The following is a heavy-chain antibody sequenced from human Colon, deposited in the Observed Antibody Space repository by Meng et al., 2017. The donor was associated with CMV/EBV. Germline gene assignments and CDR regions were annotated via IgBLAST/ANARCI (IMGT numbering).Heavy chain of an antibody. CDR3: AKDVLATDYFDY. J-gene: IGHJ4*02. CDR2: IRYDGSDK. D-gene: IGHD1-26*01. CDR1: GFTFSSHG. V-gene: IGHV3-30*02. Sequence: GESLKISCAASGFTFSSHGMHWVRQAPGKGLEWVAYIRYDGSDKYYADSVKGRFTISRDDSKNTLYVQMNSLRAEDTAVYYCAKDVLATDYFDYWSQGTLVTVSS.